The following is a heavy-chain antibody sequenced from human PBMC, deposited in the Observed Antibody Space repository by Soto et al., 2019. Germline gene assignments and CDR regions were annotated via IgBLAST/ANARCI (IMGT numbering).Heavy chain of an antibody. CDR1: GFTFSVHW. CDR2: IKQDGSEK. D-gene: IGHD1-26*01. Sequence: LRLSCTASGFTFSVHWMSWVRQSPGKGLEWVANIKQDGSEKSYVDSVKGRFTISRDNTKNSLYLQMNSLRVEDTAVYYCVKNGRDFHYWGQGTLVTVSS. CDR3: VKNGRDFHY. V-gene: IGHV3-7*01. J-gene: IGHJ4*02.